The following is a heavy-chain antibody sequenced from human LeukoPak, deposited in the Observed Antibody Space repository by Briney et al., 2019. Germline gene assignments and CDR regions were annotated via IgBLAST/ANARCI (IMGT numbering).Heavy chain of an antibody. Sequence: NPSETLSLTCAVYGGSFSGYYWSWIRQPPGKGLEWIGEINHSGSTNYNPSLKSRVTISVDTSKNQFSLKLSSVTAADTAVYYCARGLYYVSSGYYYFDYWGQGTLVTVSS. J-gene: IGHJ4*02. V-gene: IGHV4-34*01. D-gene: IGHD3-22*01. CDR2: INHSGST. CDR1: GGSFSGYY. CDR3: ARGLYYVSSGYYYFDY.